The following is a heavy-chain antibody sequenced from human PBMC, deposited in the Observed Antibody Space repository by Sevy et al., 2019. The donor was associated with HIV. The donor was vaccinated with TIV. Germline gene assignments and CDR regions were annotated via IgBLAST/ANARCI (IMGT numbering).Heavy chain of an antibody. J-gene: IGHJ4*02. V-gene: IGHV3-7*01. D-gene: IGHD2-15*01. Sequence: GGSLRLSCVASGFTFSNYWMSWVRQAPGKGLEWVANIKPDGSEKYYVDSVKGRFTISRANAKNSLYLQMNSLRAEDTAVYYCARDRSERGCSGGSCYLLYYFDYWGQGTLVTVSS. CDR1: GFTFSNYW. CDR2: IKPDGSEK. CDR3: ARDRSERGCSGGSCYLLYYFDY.